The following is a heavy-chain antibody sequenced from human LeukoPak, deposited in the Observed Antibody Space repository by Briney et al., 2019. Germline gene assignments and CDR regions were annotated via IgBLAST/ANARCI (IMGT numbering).Heavy chain of an antibody. V-gene: IGHV3-66*02. Sequence: GGSLRLSCAASGFIVSAKYMSWVRQAPGKGLEWVSVTYSDGSPYYAESVKGRFTISRDNSKNTVYLQMNRLRAEDTAMYYCTRGGSGWSAPDHWGPGTLVTVSS. J-gene: IGHJ4*02. CDR1: GFIVSAKY. CDR2: TYSDGSP. CDR3: TRGGSGWSAPDH. D-gene: IGHD6-19*01.